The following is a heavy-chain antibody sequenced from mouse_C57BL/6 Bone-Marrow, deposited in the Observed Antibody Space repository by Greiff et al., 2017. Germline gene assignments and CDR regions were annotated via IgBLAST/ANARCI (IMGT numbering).Heavy chain of an antibody. J-gene: IGHJ2*01. V-gene: IGHV1-82*01. D-gene: IGHD1-1*01. CDR1: GYAFSSSW. CDR3: AFITTVVATDY. Sequence: VQLQQSGPELVKPGASVKISCKASGYAFSSSWMNWVKQRPGKGLEWIGRIYPGDGDTNYNGKFKGKATLTADKSSSTAYMQLSSLTSEDSAVYFCAFITTVVATDYWGQCTTLTVFS. CDR2: IYPGDGDT.